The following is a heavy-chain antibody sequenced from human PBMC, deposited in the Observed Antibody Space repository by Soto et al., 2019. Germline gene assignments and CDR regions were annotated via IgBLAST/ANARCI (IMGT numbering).Heavy chain of an antibody. Sequence: QVQLQESGPGLVKPSQTLSLTCTVSGGSISSGGYYWSWIRQHPGKVLEWIGSIYYSGSTYYNPSLKSRVTRSVDTSKNQLSLKLSSVTAADTAVYYCARTPTSPYSGKAPKSKFTWFDPWGQGTLVTVSS. CDR1: GGSISSGGYY. J-gene: IGHJ5*02. D-gene: IGHD4-4*01. CDR2: IYYSGST. CDR3: ARTPTSPYSGKAPKSKFTWFDP. V-gene: IGHV4-31*03.